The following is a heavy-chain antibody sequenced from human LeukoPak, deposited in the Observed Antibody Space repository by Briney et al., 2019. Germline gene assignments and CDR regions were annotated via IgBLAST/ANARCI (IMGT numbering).Heavy chain of an antibody. D-gene: IGHD5-18*01. CDR3: AKERDTAMVTIDY. V-gene: IGHV3-30*02. CDR2: IRYDGSNK. J-gene: IGHJ4*02. Sequence: PGGSLRLSCAASRFTLSSYGMHWVRQAPGKGLGWVAFIRYDGSNKYYADSVKGRFTISRDNSKNTLYLQMNSLRAQDTAVYYCAKERDTAMVTIDYWGQGTLVTVSS. CDR1: RFTLSSYG.